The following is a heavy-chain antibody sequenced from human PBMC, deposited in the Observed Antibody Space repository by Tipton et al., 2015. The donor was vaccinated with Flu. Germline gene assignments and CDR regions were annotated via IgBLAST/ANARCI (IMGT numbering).Heavy chain of an antibody. Sequence: TLSLTCSVSGYSMSSGYFWGWVRQPPGEGLEWIGEISHSGSTNYNPSLKSRVTISVDKSKNQFSLKLSSVTAADTAVYYCARCDLTSSTWYPYGMDVWGQGTTVTVSS. V-gene: IGHV4-4*02. CDR1: GYSMSSGYF. D-gene: IGHD6-13*01. CDR2: ISHSGST. J-gene: IGHJ6*02. CDR3: ARCDLTSSTWYPYGMDV.